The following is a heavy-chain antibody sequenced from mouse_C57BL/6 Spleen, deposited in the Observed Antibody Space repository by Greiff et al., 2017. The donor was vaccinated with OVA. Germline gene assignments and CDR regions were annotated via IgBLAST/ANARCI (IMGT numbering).Heavy chain of an antibody. D-gene: IGHD1-1*01. V-gene: IGHV14-4*01. CDR3: TTGYYGSSYVLFAY. Sequence: EVQVVESGAELVRPGASVKLSCTASGFNIKDDYMHWVKQRPEQGLEWIGWIDPENGDTEYASKFQGKATITADTSSNTAYLQLSSLTSEDTAVYYCTTGYYGSSYVLFAYWGQGTLVTVSA. J-gene: IGHJ3*01. CDR2: IDPENGDT. CDR1: GFNIKDDY.